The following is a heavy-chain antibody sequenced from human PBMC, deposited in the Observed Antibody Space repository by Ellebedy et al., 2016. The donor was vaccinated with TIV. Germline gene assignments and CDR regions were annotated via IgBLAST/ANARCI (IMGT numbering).Heavy chain of an antibody. Sequence: SLKISXAASGFSFDDYAMHWVRQAPGKGLEWVSGISWNSGSIGYADSVKGRFTISRDNAKNSLYLQMNSLRAEDTALYYCAKERDDSSGYFSQFDYWGQGTLVTVAS. CDR1: GFSFDDYA. CDR3: AKERDDSSGYFSQFDY. V-gene: IGHV3-9*01. CDR2: ISWNSGSI. D-gene: IGHD3-22*01. J-gene: IGHJ4*02.